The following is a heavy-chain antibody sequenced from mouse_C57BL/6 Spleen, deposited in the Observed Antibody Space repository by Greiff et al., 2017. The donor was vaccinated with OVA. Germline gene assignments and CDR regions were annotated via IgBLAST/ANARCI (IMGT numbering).Heavy chain of an antibody. CDR2: IDPENGDT. Sequence: DVQLQESGAELVRPGASVKLSCTASGFNIKDDYMHWVKQRPEQGLEWIGWIDPENGDTEYASKFQGKATITADTSSNTAYLQLSSLTSEDTAVEDWTTLNSNYGDYWGQGTSDTVSS. J-gene: IGHJ4*01. CDR1: GFNIKDDY. D-gene: IGHD2-5*01. V-gene: IGHV14-4*01. CDR3: TTLNSNYGDY.